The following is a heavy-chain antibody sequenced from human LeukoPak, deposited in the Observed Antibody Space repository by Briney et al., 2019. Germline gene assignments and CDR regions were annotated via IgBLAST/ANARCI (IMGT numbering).Heavy chain of an antibody. CDR3: ARDPYYYGSGSYGGFDY. D-gene: IGHD3-10*01. CDR2: IIPIFGTA. J-gene: IGHJ4*02. CDR1: GGTFSSYA. V-gene: IGHV1-69*13. Sequence: SVKVSCKASGGTFSSYAISWVRQAPGQGLEWMGGIIPIFGTANYAQKFQGRVTITADESTSTAYMELSSLRSEDTAVYYCARDPYYYGSGSYGGFDYWGQGALVTVSS.